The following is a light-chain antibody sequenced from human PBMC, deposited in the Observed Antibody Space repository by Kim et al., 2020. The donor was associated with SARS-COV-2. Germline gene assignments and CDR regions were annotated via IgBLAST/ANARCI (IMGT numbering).Light chain of an antibody. J-gene: IGLJ1*01. CDR1: TSDFGDYDR. Sequence: QSGTITCTGSTSDFGDYDRVSRYQQSPGTAPKLIIYDVIHRPSGVPDRFSGSKSGNTASLTISGLQAEDEADYFCSSFTREASYVFGTGTKVTVL. CDR3: SSFTREASYV. CDR2: DVI. V-gene: IGLV2-18*02.